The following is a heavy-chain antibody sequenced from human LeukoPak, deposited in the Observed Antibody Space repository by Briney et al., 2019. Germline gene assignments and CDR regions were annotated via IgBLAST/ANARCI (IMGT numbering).Heavy chain of an antibody. CDR1: GFNFDDYA. CDR3: AKTHGRGFYYFNY. J-gene: IGHJ4*01. D-gene: IGHD3-3*01. V-gene: IGHV3-9*01. Sequence: GRSLRLSCAASGFNFDDYAMHWVRQVPGKGLEWVAGISWNGGVIGSADSVKGRFTISRDNAKHSLSLQMNSLRAADTALSYCAKTHGRGFYYFNYWAKEPGFTVSS. CDR2: ISWNGGVI.